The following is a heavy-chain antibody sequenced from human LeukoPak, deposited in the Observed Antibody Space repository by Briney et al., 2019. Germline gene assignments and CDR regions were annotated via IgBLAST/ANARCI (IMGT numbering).Heavy chain of an antibody. CDR3: ARLVYYDSSGYGNWFDP. Sequence: SETLSLTCTVSGGSISSSSYYWGWIRQPPGKGLEWIGSIYYSGSTYYNPSLKSRVTISVDTSKNQLSLKLSSVTTADTAVYYCARLVYYDSSGYGNWFDPWGQGTLVTVSS. CDR1: GGSISSSSYY. J-gene: IGHJ5*02. D-gene: IGHD3-22*01. V-gene: IGHV4-39*01. CDR2: IYYSGST.